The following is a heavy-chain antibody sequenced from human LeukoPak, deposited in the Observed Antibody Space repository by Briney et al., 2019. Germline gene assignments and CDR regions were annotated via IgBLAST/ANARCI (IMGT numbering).Heavy chain of an antibody. CDR1: GGSISSSSYY. Sequence: SETLSLTCTVSGGSISSSSYYWGWIRQPPGKGLEWIGSIYYSGSTYYNPSLKSRVTIPVDTSKNQFSLKLSSVTAADTAVYYCARQKVTAIGPLDYWGQGTLVTVSS. V-gene: IGHV4-39*01. CDR3: ARQKVTAIGPLDY. J-gene: IGHJ4*02. D-gene: IGHD2-21*02. CDR2: IYYSGST.